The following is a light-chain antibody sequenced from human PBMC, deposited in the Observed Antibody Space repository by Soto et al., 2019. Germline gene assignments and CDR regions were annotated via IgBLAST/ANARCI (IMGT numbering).Light chain of an antibody. CDR1: QSISSY. CDR2: AAS. J-gene: IGKJ5*01. CDR3: QQSYSTPIT. Sequence: DIQMTQSPSSLSASVGDRVTITCRASQSISSYLNWYHQKPGKAPKLLIYAASSLQTGVPSRFSGSGSGTDFTLTISSLQPEDFATYYCQQSYSTPITVGQGTRLEIK. V-gene: IGKV1-39*01.